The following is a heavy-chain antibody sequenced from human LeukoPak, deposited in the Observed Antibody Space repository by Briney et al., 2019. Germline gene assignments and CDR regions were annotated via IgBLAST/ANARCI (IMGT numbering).Heavy chain of an antibody. CDR2: IKQDGSEK. V-gene: IGHV3-7*01. Sequence: PGGSLRLSCAASGLTFSSYWMSWVRQAPGKGLEWVANIKQDGSEKYYVDSVKGRFTISRDNAKNSLYLQMNSLRAEDTAVYYCASISLYYYDSSGYSFDYWGQGTLVTVSS. D-gene: IGHD3-22*01. J-gene: IGHJ4*02. CDR1: GLTFSSYW. CDR3: ASISLYYYDSSGYSFDY.